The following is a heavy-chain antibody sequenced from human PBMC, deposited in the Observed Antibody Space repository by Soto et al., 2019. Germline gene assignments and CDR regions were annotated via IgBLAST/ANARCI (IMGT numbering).Heavy chain of an antibody. J-gene: IGHJ5*02. CDR3: AKDSTPHRSLLSWFDP. CDR2: ISGSGGST. Sequence: GGSLRLSCAASGFTFSSYAMSWVRQAPGKGLEWVSAISGSGGSTYYADSVKGRFTISRDNSKNTLYLQMNSLRAEDTAVYYCAKDSTPHRSLLSWFDPWGQGTLVTVSS. D-gene: IGHD2-15*01. V-gene: IGHV3-23*01. CDR1: GFTFSSYA.